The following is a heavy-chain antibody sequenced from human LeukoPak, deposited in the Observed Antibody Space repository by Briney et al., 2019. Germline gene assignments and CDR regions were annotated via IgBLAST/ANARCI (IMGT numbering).Heavy chain of an antibody. CDR2: IYYSRST. CDR1: GGSISSYY. V-gene: IGHV4-59*01. CDR3: ARVTAAAGDFDY. Sequence: SETLSLTCTVSGGSISSYYWSWIRQPPGKGLEWIGYIYYSRSTNYNPSLKSRVTISVDTSKNQFSLKLSSVTAADTAVYYCARVTAAAGDFDYWGQGTLVTVSS. D-gene: IGHD6-13*01. J-gene: IGHJ4*02.